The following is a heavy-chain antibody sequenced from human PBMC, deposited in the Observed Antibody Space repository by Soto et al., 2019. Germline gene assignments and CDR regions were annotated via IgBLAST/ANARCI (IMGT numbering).Heavy chain of an antibody. CDR3: ARLSPDPAMVTWFDP. CDR2: IIPILGIA. Sequence: QVQLVQSGAEVKKPGSSVKVSCKASGGTFSSYTISWVRQAPGQGLEWMGRIIPILGIANYAQKFQGRVTITADKSTSTAYMELRSLRSEDTAVYYCARLSPDPAMVTWFDPWGQGTLVTVSS. V-gene: IGHV1-69*02. J-gene: IGHJ5*02. CDR1: GGTFSSYT. D-gene: IGHD5-18*01.